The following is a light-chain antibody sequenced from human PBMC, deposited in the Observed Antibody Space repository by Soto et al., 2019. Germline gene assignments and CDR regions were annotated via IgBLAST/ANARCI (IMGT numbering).Light chain of an antibody. V-gene: IGKV3D-20*02. CDR1: QSVSSSY. Sequence: ELVLTQYPGTLSLSPGERATLSCRASQSVSSSYLAWYQQKPGQAPRLLIYGASSRAAAIPARFSGSGSGTDFTLTVSSLEPEDFALYYCQQRSNRITFGQGTRLEIK. CDR2: GAS. CDR3: QQRSNRIT. J-gene: IGKJ5*01.